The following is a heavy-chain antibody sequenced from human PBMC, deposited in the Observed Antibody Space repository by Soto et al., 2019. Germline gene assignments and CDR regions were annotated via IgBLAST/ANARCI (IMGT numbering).Heavy chain of an antibody. V-gene: IGHV1-18*01. J-gene: IGHJ3*02. CDR2: ISAYNGNT. CDR1: VYTFTSYG. Sequence: ASLKVSCKSSVYTFTSYGIICVRQALGQGLEWMGWISAYNGNTNYAQKLQGRVTMTTDTSTSTAYMELRSLRSDDTAVYYCARYSGYDSPDAFDIWGQGTMVTVS. CDR3: ARYSGYDSPDAFDI. D-gene: IGHD5-12*01.